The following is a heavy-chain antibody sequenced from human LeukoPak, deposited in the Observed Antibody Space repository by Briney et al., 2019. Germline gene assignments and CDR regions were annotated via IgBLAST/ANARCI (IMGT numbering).Heavy chain of an antibody. CDR2: ISGSGGST. CDR1: GFTFSSYA. V-gene: IGHV3-23*01. Sequence: PGGSLGLSCAASGFTFSSYAMSWVRQAPGKGLEWVSAISGSGGSTYYADSVKGRFTISRDNSKNTLYLQMNSLRAEDTAVYYCAKGYCSSTSCQWWLDYWGQGTLVTVSS. J-gene: IGHJ4*02. CDR3: AKGYCSSTSCQWWLDY. D-gene: IGHD2-2*01.